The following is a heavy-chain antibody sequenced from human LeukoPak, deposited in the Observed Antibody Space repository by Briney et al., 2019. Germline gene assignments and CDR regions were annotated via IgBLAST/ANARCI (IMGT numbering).Heavy chain of an antibody. CDR3: ARLAQGSGTYGFDY. D-gene: IGHD3-10*01. CDR2: IYYSGSS. V-gene: IGHV4-39*01. CDR1: GGSISTNNYY. J-gene: IGHJ4*02. Sequence: SETLSLTCTVSGGSISTNNYYWGWVRQPPGKGLEWIATIYYSGSSYYNPSLKSRVTISVDTSKNQFFLKLSSVTAADTAVYYCARLAQGSGTYGFDYWGQGTLVTVSS.